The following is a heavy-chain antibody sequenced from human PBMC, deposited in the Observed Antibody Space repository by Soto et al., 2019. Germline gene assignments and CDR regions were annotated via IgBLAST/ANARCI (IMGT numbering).Heavy chain of an antibody. CDR2: INPSGGST. Sequence: ASVKVSCKASGYTFTSYYMHWVRQAPGQGLEWMGIINPSGGSTSYAQKFQGRVTMTRDTSTSTVYMELSSLRSEDTAVYYCARSFKDIVATTRIYYYYGMDVWGQGTTVTVSS. D-gene: IGHD5-12*01. CDR3: ARSFKDIVATTRIYYYYGMDV. J-gene: IGHJ6*02. V-gene: IGHV1-46*01. CDR1: GYTFTSYY.